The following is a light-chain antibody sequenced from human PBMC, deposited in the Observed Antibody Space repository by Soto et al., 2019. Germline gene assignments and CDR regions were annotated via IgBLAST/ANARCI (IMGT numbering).Light chain of an antibody. CDR2: GNS. V-gene: IGLV1-40*01. CDR1: SSNIGAGFD. Sequence: QSVLTQPPSASGAPGQRVSISCTGSSSNIGAGFDVHWYQQLPGTAPKLLIYGNSNRPSGVPDRFSGSKSGTSASLAITGLQAEDEADYYCQSYDSSLSVVVFDGGTKLTVL. J-gene: IGLJ2*01. CDR3: QSYDSSLSVVV.